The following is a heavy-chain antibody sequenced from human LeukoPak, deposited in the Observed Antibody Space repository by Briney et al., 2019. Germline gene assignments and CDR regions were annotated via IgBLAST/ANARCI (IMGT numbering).Heavy chain of an antibody. CDR1: GFTFSNYG. CDR3: AGEYGSGSYYSY. V-gene: IGHV3-30*03. Sequence: PGGSLRLSCAASGFTFSNYGMHWVRQAPGKGLEWVAVISYDGSNRYCADSVKGRFTISRDNAKNSLYLQMNSLRAEDTAVYYCAGEYGSGSYYSYWGQGTLVTVSS. J-gene: IGHJ4*02. CDR2: ISYDGSNR. D-gene: IGHD3-10*01.